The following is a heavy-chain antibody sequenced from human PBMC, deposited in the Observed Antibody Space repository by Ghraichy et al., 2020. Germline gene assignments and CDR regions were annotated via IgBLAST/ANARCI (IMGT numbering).Heavy chain of an antibody. V-gene: IGHV1-2*06. CDR1: GYTFTGYY. D-gene: IGHD2-15*01. CDR3: ARSELSCSGGSCYSLVFWFDP. J-gene: IGHJ5*02. CDR2: INPNSGGT. Sequence: ASVKVSCKASGYTFTGYYMHWVRQAPGQGLEWMGRINPNSGGTNYAQKFQGRVTMTRDTSISTAYMELSSLRSDDTAVYYCARSELSCSGGSCYSLVFWFDPWGQATLVTVSS.